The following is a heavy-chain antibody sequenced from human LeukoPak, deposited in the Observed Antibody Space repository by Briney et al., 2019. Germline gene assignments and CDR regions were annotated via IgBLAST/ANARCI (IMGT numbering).Heavy chain of an antibody. CDR2: ISSNGGST. D-gene: IGHD6-19*01. CDR1: GFTFSSYA. J-gene: IGHJ4*02. CDR3: ARDLLRSSGWTSGTDY. Sequence: HTGGSLRLSCAASGFTFSSYAMHWVRQAPGKGLEYVSAISSNGGSTYYANSVKGRFTISRDNSKNTLYLQMGSLRAEDMAVYYCARDLLRSSGWTSGTDYWGQGTLVTVSS. V-gene: IGHV3-64*01.